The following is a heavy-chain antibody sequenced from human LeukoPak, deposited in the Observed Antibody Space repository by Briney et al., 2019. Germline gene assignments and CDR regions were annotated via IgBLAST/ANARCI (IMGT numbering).Heavy chain of an antibody. D-gene: IGHD3-10*01. CDR2: IYTSGST. CDR3: ARLNMVRGGAGFDY. V-gene: IGHV4-4*07. Sequence: SETLSLTCTVSGSSISSYYWSWIRQPAGKGLEWIGRIYTSGSTNYNPSLKNRVTMSVDTSKNQFSLKLSSVTAADTAVYYCARLNMVRGGAGFDYWGQGTLVTVSS. J-gene: IGHJ4*02. CDR1: GSSISSYY.